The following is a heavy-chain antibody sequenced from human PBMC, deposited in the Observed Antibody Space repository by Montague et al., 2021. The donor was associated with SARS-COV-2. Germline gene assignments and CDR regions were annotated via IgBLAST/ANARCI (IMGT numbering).Heavy chain of an antibody. CDR2: IYYSGST. J-gene: IGHJ6*02. CDR3: ARHPIGSFPRYGMDV. V-gene: IGHV4-59*08. CDR1: GGSISSYY. Sequence: SETLSLTCTVSGGSISSYYWSWIRQPPGKGLEWIGYIYYSGSTNYNPSLTSRVTISVDTSKNQFSLTLSSVTAADTAVYYCARHPIGSFPRYGMDVWGQGTTVTVSS. D-gene: IGHD2-15*01.